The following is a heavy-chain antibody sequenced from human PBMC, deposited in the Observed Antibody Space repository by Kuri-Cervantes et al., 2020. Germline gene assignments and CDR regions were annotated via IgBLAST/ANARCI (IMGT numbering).Heavy chain of an antibody. Sequence: GESLKISCAASGFTFSSYAMHWVRQAPGKGLEWVAVISYDGSNKYYADSVKGRFTISRDNSKNTLYLQMNSLRAEDTAVYYCARTGYGGNSVFHYWGQGTLVTVSS. D-gene: IGHD4-23*01. J-gene: IGHJ4*02. V-gene: IGHV3-30*01. CDR1: GFTFSSYA. CDR3: ARTGYGGNSVFHY. CDR2: ISYDGSNK.